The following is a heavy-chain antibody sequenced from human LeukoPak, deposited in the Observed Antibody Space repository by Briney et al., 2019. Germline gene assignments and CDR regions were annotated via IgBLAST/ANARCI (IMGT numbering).Heavy chain of an antibody. CDR3: ARVFGSYDYVWGSYRPEGNFDY. CDR1: GGTFSSYA. CDR2: IIPIFGTA. V-gene: IGHV1-69*13. J-gene: IGHJ4*02. D-gene: IGHD3-16*02. Sequence: SVKVSCKASGGTFSSYAISWVRQAPGQGLEWMGGIIPIFGTANYAQKFQGRVTITADESTSTAYMELSSLRSEDTAVYYCARVFGSYDYVWGSYRPEGNFDYWGQGTLVTVSS.